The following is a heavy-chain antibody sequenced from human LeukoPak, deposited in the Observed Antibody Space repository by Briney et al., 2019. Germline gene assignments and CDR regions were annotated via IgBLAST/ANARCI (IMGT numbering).Heavy chain of an antibody. Sequence: GGSLRLSCAASGFTFSDHHMDWVRQAPGKGLEWVSSISSSSSYIYYADSVKGRFTISRDNAKNSLYLQMNSLRAEDTAVYYCANRISPGYWGQGTLVTVSS. D-gene: IGHD2/OR15-2a*01. CDR2: ISSSSSYI. J-gene: IGHJ4*02. V-gene: IGHV3-21*01. CDR1: GFTFSDHH. CDR3: ANRISPGY.